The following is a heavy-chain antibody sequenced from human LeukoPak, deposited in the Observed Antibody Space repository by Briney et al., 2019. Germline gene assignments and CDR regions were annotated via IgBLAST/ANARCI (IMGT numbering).Heavy chain of an antibody. CDR2: INPNSGNT. CDR1: GYTFTGYY. J-gene: IGHJ5*02. CDR3: ARDQPVLVAATSDWFDP. Sequence: ASVKVSCKASGYTFTGYYMHWVRQAPGQGLEWMGWINPNSGNTNYAQKLQGRVTMTTDTSTSTAYMELRSLRSDDTAVYYCARDQPVLVAATSDWFDPWGQGTLVTVSS. D-gene: IGHD2-15*01. V-gene: IGHV1-18*04.